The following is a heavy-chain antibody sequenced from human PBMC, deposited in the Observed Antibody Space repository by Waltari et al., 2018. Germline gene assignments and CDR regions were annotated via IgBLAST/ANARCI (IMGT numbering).Heavy chain of an antibody. J-gene: IGHJ6*02. V-gene: IGHV1-69*01. CDR2: IIPIFGTA. CDR1: GGTFSSYA. D-gene: IGHD4-17*01. Sequence: QVQLVQSGAEVKNPGSSVKVSCKASGGTFSSYAISWVRQAPGQGLGWMGGIIPIFGTANYAQKFQGRVTITADESTSTAYMELSSLRSEDTAVYYCASPRGYGDYMLNFYYYGMDVWGQGTTVTVSS. CDR3: ASPRGYGDYMLNFYYYGMDV.